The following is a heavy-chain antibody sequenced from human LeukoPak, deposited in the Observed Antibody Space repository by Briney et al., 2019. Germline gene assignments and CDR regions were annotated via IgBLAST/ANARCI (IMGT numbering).Heavy chain of an antibody. CDR2: IYYSGST. Sequence: PSQTLCLTCTVSGGSISSGGYYWSWIRQHPWKGLEWTGYIYYSGSTYYNPSLKSRVTISVDTSKNQFSLKLSSVTAADTAVYYCARVSVGFLEWSLWPYYYYMDVWGKGTTITVSS. CDR1: GGSISSGGYY. J-gene: IGHJ6*03. CDR3: ARVSVGFLEWSLWPYYYYMDV. D-gene: IGHD3-3*01. V-gene: IGHV4-31*03.